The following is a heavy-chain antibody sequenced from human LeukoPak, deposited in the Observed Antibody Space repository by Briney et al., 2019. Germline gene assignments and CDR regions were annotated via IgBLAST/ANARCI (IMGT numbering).Heavy chain of an antibody. CDR3: ASALLTIFGVVTDI. J-gene: IGHJ4*02. V-gene: IGHV3-21*01. CDR2: ISSSSSYI. Sequence: GGSLRLSCAASGFTFSSYSMNWVRQAPGKGLEWVSSISSSSSYIYYADSVKGRFTISRDNAKNSLYLQMNSLRAEDTAVYYCASALLTIFGVVTDIWGQGTLVNLSS. D-gene: IGHD3-3*01. CDR1: GFTFSSYS.